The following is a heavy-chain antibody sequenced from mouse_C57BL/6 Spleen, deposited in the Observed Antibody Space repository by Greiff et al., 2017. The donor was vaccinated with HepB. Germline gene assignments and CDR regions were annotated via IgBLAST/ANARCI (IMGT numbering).Heavy chain of an antibody. Sequence: VQLQQSGAELVKPGASVKLSCKASGYTFTSYWMHWVKQRPGQGLEWIGMIHPNSGSTNYNEKFKSKATLTVDKSSSTAYMQLSSLTSEDSAVYYCAREPYYGSSYWYFDVWGTGTTVTVSS. CDR2: IHPNSGST. V-gene: IGHV1-64*01. CDR3: AREPYYGSSYWYFDV. J-gene: IGHJ1*03. D-gene: IGHD1-1*01. CDR1: GYTFTSYW.